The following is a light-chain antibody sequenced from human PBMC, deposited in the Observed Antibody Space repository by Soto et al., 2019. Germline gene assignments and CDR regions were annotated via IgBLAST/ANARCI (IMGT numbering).Light chain of an antibody. CDR3: CSYAGSNTYV. V-gene: IGLV2-23*01. CDR1: NSDVGSYKL. CDR2: GDS. J-gene: IGLJ1*01. Sequence: QSALTQPASVSGSPGQSITVSCIGTNSDVGSYKLVSWYQQHPGKAPKLMIYGDSRRPSGVSNRFAGSKSGNTASLTISGLQAEDEADYHCCSYAGSNTYVFGTGTKVTVL.